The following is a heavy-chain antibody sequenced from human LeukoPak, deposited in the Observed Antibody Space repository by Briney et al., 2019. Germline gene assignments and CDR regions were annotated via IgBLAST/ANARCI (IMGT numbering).Heavy chain of an antibody. V-gene: IGHV3-30*18. CDR2: ISYDGSNK. CDR1: GFTFSSYG. D-gene: IGHD2-15*01. CDR3: AKVSRYCGGGSCRPDYYYGMDV. Sequence: GGSLRLSCAASGFTFSSYGMHWVRQAPGKGLEWVAVISYDGSNKYYADSVKGRFTISRDNSKNTLYLQMNSLRAEDTAVYYCAKVSRYCGGGSCRPDYYYGMDVWGKGTTVTVSS. J-gene: IGHJ6*04.